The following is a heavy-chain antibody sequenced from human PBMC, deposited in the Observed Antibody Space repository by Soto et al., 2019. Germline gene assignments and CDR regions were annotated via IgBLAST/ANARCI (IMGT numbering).Heavy chain of an antibody. V-gene: IGHV1-46*01. CDR1: GYPFTSYY. CDR3: ARDALFGLGYCTNAVCQPTRINWFDP. J-gene: IGHJ5*02. D-gene: IGHD2-8*01. CDR2: INPSGGST. Sequence: XSVKVSCNASGYPFTSYYMHWVRQAPGQGLEWMGIINPSGGSTSYAQKFQGRVTMTRDTSTSTVYMELSSLRSEDTAVYYCARDALFGLGYCTNAVCQPTRINWFDPWGQGTLVTVSS.